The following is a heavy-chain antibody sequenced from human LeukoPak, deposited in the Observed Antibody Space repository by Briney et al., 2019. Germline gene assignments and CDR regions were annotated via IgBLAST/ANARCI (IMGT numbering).Heavy chain of an antibody. CDR1: GFTFSSYG. D-gene: IGHD1-1*01. Sequence: QPGGSLRLSCAASGFTFSSYGMHWVRQAPGKGLEWVAVIWYDGSNKYYADSVKGRFTISRDNSKNTLYLQMNSLRAEDTAVYYCAREVVGNDNNTQNNWFDPWGQGTLVTVSS. CDR2: IWYDGSNK. CDR3: AREVVGNDNNTQNNWFDP. J-gene: IGHJ5*02. V-gene: IGHV3-33*01.